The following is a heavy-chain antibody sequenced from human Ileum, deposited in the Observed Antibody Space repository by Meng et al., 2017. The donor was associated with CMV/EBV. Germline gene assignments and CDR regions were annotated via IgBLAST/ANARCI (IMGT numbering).Heavy chain of an antibody. D-gene: IGHD3-22*01. CDR3: ARDGLNERYFDY. J-gene: IGHJ4*02. Sequence: CKTSGYSFITFGINWVREAPGQRLECMGWINTSAANPTYAQDFTGRFVFSLDTSVSTAYLQISSLKAEDTAVYYCARDGLNERYFDYWGQGTLVTVSS. CDR2: INTSAANP. V-gene: IGHV7-4-1*02. CDR1: GYSFITFG.